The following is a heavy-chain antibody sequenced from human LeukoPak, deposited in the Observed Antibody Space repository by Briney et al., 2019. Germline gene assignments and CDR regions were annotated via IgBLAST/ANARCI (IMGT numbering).Heavy chain of an antibody. CDR2: ISGSGGST. CDR3: ANLLDVSSSSRGDFQH. D-gene: IGHD3/OR15-3a*01. V-gene: IGHV3-23*01. Sequence: GGSLRLSCAASGFTFSSYAMSWVRQAPGKGLEWVSAISGSGGSTYYADSVKGRFTISRGNSKNTLYLQMNSLRAEDTAVYYCANLLDVSSSSRGDFQHWGQGTLVTVSS. CDR1: GFTFSSYA. J-gene: IGHJ1*01.